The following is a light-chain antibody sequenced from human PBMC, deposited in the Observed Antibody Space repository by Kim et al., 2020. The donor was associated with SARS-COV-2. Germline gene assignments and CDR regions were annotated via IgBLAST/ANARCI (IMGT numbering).Light chain of an antibody. J-gene: IGKJ2*01. CDR2: GAT. Sequence: CAGEGATLCGRASHSVSTNLAWYHRRPGQAPRLLIYGATTRATGMPARISGSGSGTDFTLTITSLQSEDFGIYYCQQYNNWFPFTFGQGTKLEI. CDR1: HSVSTN. V-gene: IGKV3-15*01. CDR3: QQYNNWFPFT.